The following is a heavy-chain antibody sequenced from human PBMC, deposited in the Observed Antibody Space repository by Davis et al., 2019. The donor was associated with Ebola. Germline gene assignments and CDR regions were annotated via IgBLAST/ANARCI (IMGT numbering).Heavy chain of an antibody. CDR2: INTNTGDP. CDR3: ARGHLTRSSRDY. Sequence: SVPVSRMASLYSFTTHAMNWLRQPPGQGREWMGRINTNTGDPTYAQGFPGKFVFSFDTSVSTAYLQMSSLKAEDTAVYYCARGHLTRSSRDYWGQGTLVTVSS. V-gene: IGHV7-4-1*02. J-gene: IGHJ4*02. D-gene: IGHD6-6*01. CDR1: LYSFTTHA.